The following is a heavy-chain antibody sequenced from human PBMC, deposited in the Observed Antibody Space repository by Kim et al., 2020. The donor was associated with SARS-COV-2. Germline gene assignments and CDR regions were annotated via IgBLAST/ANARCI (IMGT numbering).Heavy chain of an antibody. CDR1: GGSISSYY. J-gene: IGHJ4*02. CDR2: IYYSGST. V-gene: IGHV4-59*08. D-gene: IGHD6-19*01. CDR3: ARHSSGWGTQEYYFDY. Sequence: SETLSLTCTVSGGSISSYYWRWIRQPPGKGLEWIGYIYYSGSTNYNPSLKSRVTISVDTSKNQFSLKLSSVTAAATAVYYCARHSSGWGTQEYYFDYWGQGTLVTVSS.